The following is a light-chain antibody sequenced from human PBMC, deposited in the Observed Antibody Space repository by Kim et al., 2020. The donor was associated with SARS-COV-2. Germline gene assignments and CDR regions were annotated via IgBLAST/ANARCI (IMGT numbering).Light chain of an antibody. J-gene: IGLJ3*02. CDR3: NCRDSSDNQWV. CDR2: GQN. V-gene: IGLV3-19*01. Sequence: LERTTRSHSQGKRLVGHYPSWYQKKPGPAPILVIYGQNNRPSGIPDRFSGSISGNTASLTITGAQAEDEADYYCNCRDSSDNQWVFGGGTQLTVL. CDR1: RLVGHY.